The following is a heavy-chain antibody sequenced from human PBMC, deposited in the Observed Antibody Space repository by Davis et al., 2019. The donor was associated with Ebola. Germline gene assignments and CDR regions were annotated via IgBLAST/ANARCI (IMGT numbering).Heavy chain of an antibody. Sequence: SETLSLTCTVSGGSISSYYWSWIRQPPGKGLEWIGYIYYSGSTNYNLSLKSRVTISVDTSKNQFSLKLSSVTAADTAVYYCAATGMATITGGDYWGQGTLVTVSS. CDR3: AATGMATITGGDY. CDR1: GGSISSYY. CDR2: IYYSGST. V-gene: IGHV4-59*08. J-gene: IGHJ4*02. D-gene: IGHD5-24*01.